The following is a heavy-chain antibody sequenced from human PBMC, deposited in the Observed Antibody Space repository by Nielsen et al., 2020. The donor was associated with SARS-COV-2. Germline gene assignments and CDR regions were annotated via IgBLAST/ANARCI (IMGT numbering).Heavy chain of an antibody. CDR2: ISWNSGSI. D-gene: IGHD3-3*01. J-gene: IGHJ6*03. CDR3: AKDPGDFWSGYASYYYMDV. Sequence: SLKISCAASGFTFDDYAMHWVRQAPGKGLEWVSGISWNSGSIGYADSVKGRFTISRDNAKNSLYLQMNSLRAEDTALYYCAKDPGDFWSGYASYYYMDVWGKGTTVTVSS. CDR1: GFTFDDYA. V-gene: IGHV3-9*01.